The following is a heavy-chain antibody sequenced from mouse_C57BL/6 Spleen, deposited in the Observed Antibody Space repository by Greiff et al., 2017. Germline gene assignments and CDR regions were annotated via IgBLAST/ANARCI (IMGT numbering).Heavy chain of an antibody. D-gene: IGHD1-1*01. CDR1: GYTFTSYC. Sequence: QVQLQQPGAELVRPGSSVKLSCKASGYTFTSYCMDWVQQRPGQGLEWIGNIYPSGSGTHYNQKFKDKGTLTVDQSSSTAYMQLSSLTSEDSAVYYCARVYYGSNDDRGQGTTLTVSS. CDR3: ARVYYGSNDD. CDR2: IYPSGSGT. V-gene: IGHV1-61*01. J-gene: IGHJ2*01.